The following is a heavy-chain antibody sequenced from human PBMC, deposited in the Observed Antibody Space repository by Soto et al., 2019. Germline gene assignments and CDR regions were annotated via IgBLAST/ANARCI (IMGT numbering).Heavy chain of an antibody. CDR3: ARDRALYSSGWYDYYYYGMDV. V-gene: IGHV3-23*01. Sequence: EVQLLESGGGLVQPGGSLRLSCAASGFTFSSYAMSWVRQAPGKGLEWVSAISGSGGSTYYADSVKGRFTISRDNSKNTLYLQMNSLRAEDTAVYYCARDRALYSSGWYDYYYYGMDVWGQGTTVTVSS. J-gene: IGHJ6*02. CDR1: GFTFSSYA. CDR2: ISGSGGST. D-gene: IGHD6-19*01.